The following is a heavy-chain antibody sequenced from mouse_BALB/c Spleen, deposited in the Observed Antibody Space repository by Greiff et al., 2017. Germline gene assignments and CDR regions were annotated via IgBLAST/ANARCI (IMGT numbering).Heavy chain of an antibody. CDR1: GYTFTSYW. Sequence: VKLMESGAELARPGASVKLSCKASGYTFTSYWMQWVKQRPGQGLEWIGAIYPGDGDTRYTQKFKGKATLTADKSSSTAYMQLSSLASEDSAVYYCARSPLSPFAYWGQGTLVTVSA. D-gene: IGHD6-1*01. V-gene: IGHV1-87*01. CDR2: IYPGDGDT. J-gene: IGHJ3*01. CDR3: ARSPLSPFAY.